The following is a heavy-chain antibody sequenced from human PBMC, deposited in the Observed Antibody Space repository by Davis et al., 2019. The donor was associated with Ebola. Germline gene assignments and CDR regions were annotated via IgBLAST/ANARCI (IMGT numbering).Heavy chain of an antibody. CDR3: ARVPVVPAASGVDY. J-gene: IGHJ4*02. CDR2: IYYSGST. V-gene: IGHV4-61*01. D-gene: IGHD2-2*01. CDR1: GGSVSSGSNY. Sequence: SETLSLTCTVSGGSVSSGSNYWSWIRQPPGKGLEWIGYIYYSGSTNYNPSLKSRVTISVDTSKNQFSLKLSSVTAADTAVYYCARVPVVPAASGVDYWSQGTLVTVSS.